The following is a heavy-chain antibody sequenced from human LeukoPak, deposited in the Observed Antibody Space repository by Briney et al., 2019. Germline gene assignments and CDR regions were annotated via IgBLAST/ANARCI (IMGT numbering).Heavy chain of an antibody. J-gene: IGHJ6*03. Sequence: PSGTLSLTCTVSGDSISSSSYYWGWIRQPPGKGLEWIGSIYFSGSTYYNPSLKSRVTISVDTSKNQFSLKLTSVTAADTAVYYCARTRRNYYYMDVWGKGTTVTVSS. V-gene: IGHV4-39*07. CDR3: ARTRRNYYYMDV. CDR2: IYFSGST. CDR1: GDSISSSSYY.